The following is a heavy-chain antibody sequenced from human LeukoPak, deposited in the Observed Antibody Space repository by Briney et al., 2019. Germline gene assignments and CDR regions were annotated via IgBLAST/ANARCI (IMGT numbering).Heavy chain of an antibody. V-gene: IGHV3-7*01. CDR1: GFTFSSFW. CDR2: IKQDGSEK. Sequence: GGSLRLSCAASGFTFSSFWRSWVRKAQGRGRGWGANIKQDGSEKYYVDSVKGRFTISRDNAKNSLYLQMNSLRAEDTAVYYCARDHPRQWLVQDYWGQGTLVTVSS. J-gene: IGHJ4*02. D-gene: IGHD6-19*01. CDR3: ARDHPRQWLVQDY.